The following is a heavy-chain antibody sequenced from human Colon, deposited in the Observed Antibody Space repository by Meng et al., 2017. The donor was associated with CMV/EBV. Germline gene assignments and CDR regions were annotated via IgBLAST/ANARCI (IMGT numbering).Heavy chain of an antibody. V-gene: IGHV1-2*02. J-gene: IGHJ4*02. Sequence: QVQLGEAGAEVKGPGASVKVSCKTSGDTFNGYFMHWVRQGPGQGLEWMGWINPVTGDTSYAQKFQVRVTMTRDTSISTAYMELSSLRSDDTAVYYCATFGGDFDYWGQGTLVTVSS. CDR1: GDTFNGYF. D-gene: IGHD3-3*01. CDR2: INPVTGDT. CDR3: ATFGGDFDY.